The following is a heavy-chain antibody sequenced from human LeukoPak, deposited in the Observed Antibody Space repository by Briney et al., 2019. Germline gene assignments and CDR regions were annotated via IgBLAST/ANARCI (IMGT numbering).Heavy chain of an antibody. V-gene: IGHV3-21*04. CDR2: ISSSSSYI. CDR1: GFTFSSYS. D-gene: IGHD2-2*01. J-gene: IGHJ4*02. Sequence: PGGSLRLSYAASGFTFSSYSMNWVRLAPGKGLEWVSSISSSSSYIYYADSVKGRFTISRDNSKNTLYLQMNSLRAEDTAVYYCARRACSKTSCYLDYWGQGTLVTVSS. CDR3: ARRACSKTSCYLDY.